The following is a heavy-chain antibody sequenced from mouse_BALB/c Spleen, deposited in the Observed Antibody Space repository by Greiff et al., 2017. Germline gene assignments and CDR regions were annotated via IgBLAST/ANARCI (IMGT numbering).Heavy chain of an antibody. CDR1: GFDFSRYW. CDR2: INPDSSTI. J-gene: IGHJ1*01. Sequence: EVQLVESGGGLVQPGGSLKLSCAASGFDFSRYWMSWVRQAPGKGLEWIGEINPDSSTINYTPSLKDKFIISRDNAKNTLYLQMSKVRSEDTALYYCARITTATIWYFDVWGAGTTVTVSS. V-gene: IGHV4-1*02. D-gene: IGHD1-2*01. CDR3: ARITTATIWYFDV.